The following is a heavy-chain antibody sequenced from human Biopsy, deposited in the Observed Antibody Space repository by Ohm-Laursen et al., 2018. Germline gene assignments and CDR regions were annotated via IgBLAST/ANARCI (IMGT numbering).Heavy chain of an antibody. CDR1: GYAVTEFS. D-gene: IGHD1-1*01. J-gene: IGHJ4*02. V-gene: IGHV1-24*01. Sequence: GSSVKVSCKVSGYAVTEFSMHWVRQAPGKGLEWMGGFAPENGKTIYAQKFQGRVTMTEDTSTDTAYTELSSLRSEDTAVYYCAADINVWNVNYWGQGTQVTVSS. CDR2: FAPENGKT. CDR3: AADINVWNVNY.